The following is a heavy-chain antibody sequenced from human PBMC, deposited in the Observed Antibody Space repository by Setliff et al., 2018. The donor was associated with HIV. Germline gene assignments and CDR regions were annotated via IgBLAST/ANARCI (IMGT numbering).Heavy chain of an antibody. J-gene: IGHJ3*02. Sequence: SETLSLTCTVSGGSISTYYWTWIRQPPGKRLEWIGEINHRGSTNYNPSLKSRVTISVDTSKNQFSLKLSSVTAADTAVYYCARRGGYTYYYDSSGYHRGPNDAFDIWGQGTMVTVSS. CDR1: GGSISTYY. CDR2: INHRGST. V-gene: IGHV4-34*01. D-gene: IGHD3-22*01. CDR3: ARRGGYTYYYDSSGYHRGPNDAFDI.